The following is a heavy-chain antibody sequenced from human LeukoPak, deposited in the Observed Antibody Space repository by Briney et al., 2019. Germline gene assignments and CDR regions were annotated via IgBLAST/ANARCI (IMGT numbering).Heavy chain of an antibody. Sequence: GGSLRLSCAASGFTFSSYAMNWVRQAPGKGLEWVSSISSSSSYIYYADSVKGRFTISRDNAKNSLYLQMNSLRAEDTAVYYCASLPGAVAGVEFWGQGALVTVSS. CDR2: ISSSSSYI. J-gene: IGHJ4*02. CDR1: GFTFSSYA. CDR3: ASLPGAVAGVEF. D-gene: IGHD6-19*01. V-gene: IGHV3-21*01.